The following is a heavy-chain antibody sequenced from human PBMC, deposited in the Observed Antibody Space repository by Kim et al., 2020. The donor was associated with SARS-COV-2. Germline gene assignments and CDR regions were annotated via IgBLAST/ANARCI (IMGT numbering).Heavy chain of an antibody. V-gene: IGHV4-59*01. CDR3: ARGFDY. CDR2: IYYSGST. CDR1: GGSIRSYY. J-gene: IGHJ4*02. Sequence: SETLSLTCTVSGGSIRSYYWSWIRQPPGKGLEWIGYIYYSGSTNYNPSLKSRVTISVDTTKNQFSLKLGSVTAADTAVYYCARGFDYWGQGTLVTVSS.